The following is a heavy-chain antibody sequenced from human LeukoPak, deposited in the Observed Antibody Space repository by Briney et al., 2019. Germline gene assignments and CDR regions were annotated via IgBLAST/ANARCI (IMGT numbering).Heavy chain of an antibody. CDR1: GFTLSSYG. J-gene: IGHJ6*03. Sequence: PGGSLRLSCAASGFTLSSYGVHWVRQAPGKGLEWVAFIRFDGSNENHADSVKGRFTISRDTSKNTLYLQMNSLRAEDTAVYYCAKRGSYYYYMDVWGKGTTVTVSS. V-gene: IGHV3-30*02. CDR2: IRFDGSNE. D-gene: IGHD3-10*01. CDR3: AKRGSYYYYMDV.